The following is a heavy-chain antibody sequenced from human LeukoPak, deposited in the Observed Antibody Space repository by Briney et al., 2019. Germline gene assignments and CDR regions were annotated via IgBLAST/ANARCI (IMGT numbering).Heavy chain of an antibody. CDR1: GGSLSGYY. Sequence: SETLSLTCAVYGGSLSGYYWSWFRQPPGKGLEWIGEVNHRGSTNYNPSLKSRVTISVDTSKNQFSLKLSSVTAADTAVYYCARDCPLCGDYDYFDYWGQGTLVTVSS. V-gene: IGHV4-34*01. CDR2: VNHRGST. J-gene: IGHJ4*02. CDR3: ARDCPLCGDYDYFDY. D-gene: IGHD4-17*01.